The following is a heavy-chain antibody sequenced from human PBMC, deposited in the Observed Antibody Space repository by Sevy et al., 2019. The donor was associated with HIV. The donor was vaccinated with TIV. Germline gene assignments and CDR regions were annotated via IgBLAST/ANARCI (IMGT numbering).Heavy chain of an antibody. CDR3: ARDKGITMTEDAFDI. CDR2: ISSSSSYT. J-gene: IGHJ3*02. V-gene: IGHV3-11*06. Sequence: GGSLRLSCAASGFTFSDYYMSWIRQAPGKGLEWVSYISSSSSYTNYANSLKGRFTISRANAKNSLYLQMNSLRAEDTAVYYCARDKGITMTEDAFDIWGQGTMVTVSS. D-gene: IGHD3-22*01. CDR1: GFTFSDYY.